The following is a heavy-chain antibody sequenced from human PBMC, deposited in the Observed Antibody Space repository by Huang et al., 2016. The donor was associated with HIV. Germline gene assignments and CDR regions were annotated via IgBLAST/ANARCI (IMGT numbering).Heavy chain of an antibody. CDR3: ARGLRFCRGGDCFPTHFQH. CDR2: ISHSGMA. Sequence: QVRLEQWGAGLLKPSETLSLTCAVYGGSFSGYQWTGIRQSTGEGLELMCEISHSGMATYNPSLKTRVTRPGDMSKNQFSLKMTSLTVADTAVYFCARGLRFCRGGDCFPTHFQHWSQG. D-gene: IGHD2-21*02. V-gene: IGHV4-34*02. J-gene: IGHJ1*01. CDR1: GGSFSGYQ.